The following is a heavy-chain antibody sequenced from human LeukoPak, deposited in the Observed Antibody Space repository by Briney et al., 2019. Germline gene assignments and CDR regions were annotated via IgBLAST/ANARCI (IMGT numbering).Heavy chain of an antibody. V-gene: IGHV4-59*07. CDR1: GGSISSYY. Sequence: SDTLSLTCTVSGGSISSYYWSWIRQPPGKGLEWIGYIYYSGSTNYNPSLKSRVTISVDTSKNQFSLKLSSVTAADTAVYYCARSRATAAGIDYWGQGTLVTVSS. D-gene: IGHD6-13*01. CDR2: IYYSGST. CDR3: ARSRATAAGIDY. J-gene: IGHJ4*02.